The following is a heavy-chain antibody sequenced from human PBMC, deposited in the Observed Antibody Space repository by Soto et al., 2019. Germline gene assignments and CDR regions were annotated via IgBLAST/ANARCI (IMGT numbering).Heavy chain of an antibody. J-gene: IGHJ6*03. Sequence: GASVKVSCKASGYTLTSYYMHWVRQAPGQGLEWMGIINPSGGSTSYAQKFQGRVTMTRDTSTSTVYMELSSLRSEDTAVYYCVGSGSFYYYYMDVWGKGTTVTVSS. CDR2: INPSGGST. D-gene: IGHD3-10*01. CDR3: VGSGSFYYYYMDV. V-gene: IGHV1-46*01. CDR1: GYTLTSYY.